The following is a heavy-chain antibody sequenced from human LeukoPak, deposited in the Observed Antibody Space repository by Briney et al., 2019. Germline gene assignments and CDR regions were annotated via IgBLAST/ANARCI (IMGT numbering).Heavy chain of an antibody. CDR2: IWYDGRNK. CDR3: ARVLRSGYGMDV. Sequence: PGGSLRLSCATSGFTFSGYGMVWVRQAPGKGLEWVALIWYDGRNKYCADSVKGRFTVSRDNSKNTLYLQMNSLRVEDTAVYYCARVLRSGYGMDVWGQGTTVTVSS. CDR1: GFTFSGYG. V-gene: IGHV3-33*01. J-gene: IGHJ6*02.